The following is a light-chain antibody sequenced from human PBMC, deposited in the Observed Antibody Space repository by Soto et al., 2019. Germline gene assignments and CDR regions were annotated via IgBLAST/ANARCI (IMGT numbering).Light chain of an antibody. J-gene: IGKJ1*01. V-gene: IGKV3-15*01. CDR3: QQYNNWPLT. CDR2: AAS. Sequence: EIVMTQSPATLPVSPGERATLSCRASQSVRSNLAWYQQKPGQAPRLLIYAASTRATGLPARFSGSGSGTEFTLTISSLQSEDFAVYSCQQYNNWPLTFGQGTKVDNK. CDR1: QSVRSN.